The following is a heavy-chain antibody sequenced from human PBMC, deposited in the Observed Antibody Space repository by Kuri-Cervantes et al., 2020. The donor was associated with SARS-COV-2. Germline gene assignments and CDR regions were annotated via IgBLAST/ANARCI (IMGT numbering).Heavy chain of an antibody. CDR3: ARAITMIVSVWIGDYYYYMDV. CDR2: ISGSGGST. Sequence: GESLKISCAASGFTFSSYAMGWVRQAPGKGLEWVSAISGSGGSTYYADSVKGRFTISRDNAKNSLYLQMNSLRAEDTAVYYCARAITMIVSVWIGDYYYYMDVWGKGTTVTVSS. CDR1: GFTFSSYA. D-gene: IGHD3-22*01. J-gene: IGHJ6*03. V-gene: IGHV3-23*01.